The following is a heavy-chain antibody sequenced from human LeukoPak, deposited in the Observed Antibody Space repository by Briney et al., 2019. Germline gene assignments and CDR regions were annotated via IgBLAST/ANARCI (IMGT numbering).Heavy chain of an antibody. Sequence: ASVKVPCKASGYTFTGYYMHWVRQAPGQGLEWMGWINPNSGGTNYAQKFQGRVTMTRDTSISTAYMELSRLRSDDTAVYYCARVKGYGDYIDYWGQGTLVTVSS. J-gene: IGHJ4*02. CDR2: INPNSGGT. V-gene: IGHV1-2*02. D-gene: IGHD4-17*01. CDR3: ARVKGYGDYIDY. CDR1: GYTFTGYY.